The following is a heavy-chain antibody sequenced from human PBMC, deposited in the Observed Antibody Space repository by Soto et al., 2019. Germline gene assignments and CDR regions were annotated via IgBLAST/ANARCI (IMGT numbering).Heavy chain of an antibody. D-gene: IGHD2-15*01. CDR1: GFTFSDYY. CDR2: ISFGSSFT. J-gene: IGHJ5*02. CDR3: ARGLSRRILNYLAP. Sequence: GGSLRLSCAASGFTFSDYYMTWLRQAPGKGPECISYISFGSSFTNYADSVEGRFTISRDNAKNTLYLQMNSLRVEDTAVYYCARGLSRRILNYLAPWGQGALATSPQ. V-gene: IGHV3-11*06.